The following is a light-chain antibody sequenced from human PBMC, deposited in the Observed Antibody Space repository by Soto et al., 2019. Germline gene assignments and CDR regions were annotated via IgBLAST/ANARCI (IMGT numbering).Light chain of an antibody. V-gene: IGKV3-15*01. CDR1: QTVSSN. J-gene: IGKJ5*01. CDR2: GAS. Sequence: EIVITQSPATLSVSPRERATLSCRPSQTVSSNLAWYQQKPGQAPRLLIYGASTRATGIPARFSGSGSGTDFTLPISSLEHEDVATYYGQRTYNALPITFGQGTRLEIK. CDR3: QRTYNALPIT.